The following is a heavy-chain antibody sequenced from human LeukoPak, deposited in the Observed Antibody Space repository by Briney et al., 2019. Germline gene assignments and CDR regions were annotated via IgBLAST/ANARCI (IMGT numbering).Heavy chain of an antibody. D-gene: IGHD2-15*01. J-gene: IGHJ5*02. Sequence: ASVKVSCKASGYTFTSYDINWVRQATGQGLEWMGWMNPNSGNTGYAQKFQGRVTITRNTSISTAYMELSSLRSDDTAVYYCARHCSGGSCYLYNWFDPWGQGTLVTVSS. V-gene: IGHV1-8*03. CDR1: GYTFTSYD. CDR3: ARHCSGGSCYLYNWFDP. CDR2: MNPNSGNT.